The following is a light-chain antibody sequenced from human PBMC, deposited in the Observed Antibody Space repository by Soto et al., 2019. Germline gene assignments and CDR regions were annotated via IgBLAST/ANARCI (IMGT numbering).Light chain of an antibody. J-gene: IGKJ4*01. V-gene: IGKV1-9*01. CDR3: QQLNSYPLT. Sequence: SPLTRSPSSLSASVGHRVPITCRASQGISSYLAWYQQKPGKAPKLLMYAASTLQSGVPSRFSGSGSGTDFTLTISSLQPEDFATYYCQQLNSYPLTFGGGAKVDIK. CDR2: AAS. CDR1: QGISSY.